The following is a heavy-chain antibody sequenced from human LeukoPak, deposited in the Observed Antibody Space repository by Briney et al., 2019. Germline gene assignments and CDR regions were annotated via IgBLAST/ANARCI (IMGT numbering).Heavy chain of an antibody. D-gene: IGHD3-22*01. CDR3: ARIPIVLITSGGY. V-gene: IGHV3-53*01. CDR1: GFTVSSNY. Sequence: QPGGSLRLSCAASGFTVSSNYMTWVRQAPGKGLEWLSVIYSGGSTYYADSVKGRFTISRDNSKNTLYLQMNSLRAEDTAVYYCARIPIVLITSGGYWGQGTLVTVSS. CDR2: IYSGGST. J-gene: IGHJ4*02.